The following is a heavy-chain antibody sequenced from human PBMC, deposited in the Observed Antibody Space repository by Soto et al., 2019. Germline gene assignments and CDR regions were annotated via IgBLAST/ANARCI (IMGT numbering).Heavy chain of an antibody. Sequence: SETLSLTCAVYGGSFSGYYWSWIRQPPGKGLEWIGEINHSGSTNYNPSLKSRVTISVDTSKNQFSLKLSSVTAADTAVYYCARGARRVDIVLMVYDLPYYYTDVWGKGTTVTVSS. J-gene: IGHJ6*03. CDR1: GGSFSGYY. CDR3: ARGARRVDIVLMVYDLPYYYTDV. D-gene: IGHD2-8*01. V-gene: IGHV4-34*01. CDR2: INHSGST.